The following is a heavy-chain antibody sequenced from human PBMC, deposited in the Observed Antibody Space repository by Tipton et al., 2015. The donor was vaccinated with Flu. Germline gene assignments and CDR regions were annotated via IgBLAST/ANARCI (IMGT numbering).Heavy chain of an antibody. Sequence: LRLSCTVSGGSISSYYWSWIRQPPGKGLEWIGYIYYSGSTTYNPSLKSRVTISVDTSKNQFSLKLSSVTAADTAVYYCARGVDILTGYYKGRVAFDIWGQGTMVTVSS. D-gene: IGHD3-9*01. V-gene: IGHV4-59*01. J-gene: IGHJ3*02. CDR2: IYYSGST. CDR1: GGSISSYY. CDR3: ARGVDILTGYYKGRVAFDI.